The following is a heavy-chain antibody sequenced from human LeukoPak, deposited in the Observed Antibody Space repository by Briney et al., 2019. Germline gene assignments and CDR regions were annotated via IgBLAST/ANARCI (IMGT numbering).Heavy chain of an antibody. V-gene: IGHV1-18*01. CDR3: ARDLKYNILTGFRSSFGFDP. D-gene: IGHD3-9*01. J-gene: IGHJ5*02. CDR1: GYTFTSYG. CDR2: ISAYNGNT. Sequence: ASVKVSCKASGYTFTSYGISWVRQAPGQGLEWMGWISAYNGNTNYAQKLQDRVTMTTDTSTSTAYMELRSLRSDDTAVYYCARDLKYNILTGFRSSFGFDPWGQGTLVTVSS.